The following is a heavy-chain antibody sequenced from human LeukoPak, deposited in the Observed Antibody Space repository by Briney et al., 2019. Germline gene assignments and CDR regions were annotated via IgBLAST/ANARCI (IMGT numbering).Heavy chain of an antibody. J-gene: IGHJ4*02. V-gene: IGHV1-2*02. CDR3: ARASAMIVYNY. CDR1: GYTFTGYY. D-gene: IGHD3-22*01. Sequence: GASVKVSCKASGYTFTGYYMHWVRQAPGQGVEWMGGINPNSGGTKYAQKFQGRVTMTRDTSISTAYMEMSRLRAEGRAVYYCARASAMIVYNYWGQRTLVTVSS. CDR2: INPNSGGT.